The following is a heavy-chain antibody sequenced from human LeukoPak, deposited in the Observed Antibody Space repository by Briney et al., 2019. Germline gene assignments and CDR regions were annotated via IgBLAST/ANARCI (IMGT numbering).Heavy chain of an antibody. J-gene: IGHJ5*02. D-gene: IGHD2-2*01. Sequence: PGGSLRLSCAASGFTFSSYSMNWVRQAPGKGLEWVSSISSSSSYIYYADSVKGLFTISRDNAKNSLYLQMNSLRAEDTAVYYCARDIVVVPAALPWGQGTLVTVSS. V-gene: IGHV3-21*01. CDR3: ARDIVVVPAALP. CDR2: ISSSSSYI. CDR1: GFTFSSYS.